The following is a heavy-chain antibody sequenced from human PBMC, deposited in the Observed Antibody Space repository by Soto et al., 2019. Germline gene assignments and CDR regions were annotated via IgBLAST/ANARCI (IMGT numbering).Heavy chain of an antibody. CDR2: ISAYNGNT. CDR3: ARDEPVDEYSSSSDPLDY. D-gene: IGHD6-6*01. CDR1: GYTFTSYG. Sequence: QVQLVQSGAEVKKPGASVKVSCKASGYTFTSYGISWVRQAPGQGLEWMGWISAYNGNTNYAQKLQGRVTMTTDTSTSTAYMELRSLRADDTAVYYCARDEPVDEYSSSSDPLDYWGQGTLVTVSS. J-gene: IGHJ4*02. V-gene: IGHV1-18*01.